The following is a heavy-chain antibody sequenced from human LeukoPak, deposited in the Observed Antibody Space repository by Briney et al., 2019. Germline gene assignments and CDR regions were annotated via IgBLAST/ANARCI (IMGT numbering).Heavy chain of an antibody. D-gene: IGHD2-2*02. CDR3: AKIKVPAAIWNYFDY. CDR1: GFTFSNYA. V-gene: IGHV3-23*01. CDR2: ISSDGNI. J-gene: IGHJ4*02. Sequence: GGSLRLSCAASGFTFSNYAMSWVRQTPGKGLEWVSAISSDGNIYYADSVKGRFTISRDISKNTLYLQMNSLRAEDTAVFYCAKIKVPAAIWNYFDYWGQGTLVTVSS.